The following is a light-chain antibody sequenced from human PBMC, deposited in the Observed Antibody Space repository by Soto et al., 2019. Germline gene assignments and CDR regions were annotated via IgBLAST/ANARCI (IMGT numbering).Light chain of an antibody. V-gene: IGLV2-14*01. Sequence: QSVLTQPASGSGSPGQSITISCTGSSSDVGGRDYVSWYQQHPGKAPKVIIYEVTRWPSGVSGRFSGSKSGNTASLTISGLQPEDEADYYCSSFKNRNTWVFGGGTKVTVL. CDR3: SSFKNRNTWV. CDR1: SSDVGGRDY. CDR2: EVT. J-gene: IGLJ3*02.